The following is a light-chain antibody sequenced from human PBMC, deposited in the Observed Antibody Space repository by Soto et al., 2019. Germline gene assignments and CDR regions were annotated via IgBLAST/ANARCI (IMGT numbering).Light chain of an antibody. CDR2: NNN. CDR3: AAWDDSLDGPI. Sequence: QSVLTQPPSASGTPGQRVTISCSGSSSNSGSNSVNWYQQLPGTAPKLLIYNNNQRPSGVPDRFSGSKSGTSASLAISGLQSEDESDYDCAAWDDSLDGPIFGTGTKLTVL. V-gene: IGLV1-44*01. J-gene: IGLJ1*01. CDR1: SSNSGSNS.